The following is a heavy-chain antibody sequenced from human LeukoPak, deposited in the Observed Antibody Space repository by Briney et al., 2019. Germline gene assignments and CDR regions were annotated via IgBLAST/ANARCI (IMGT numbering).Heavy chain of an antibody. CDR3: ASISATFHEGFDY. D-gene: IGHD3-16*01. CDR2: IIPIFGTA. CDR1: GGTFSSYA. Sequence: SVKVSCKASGGTFSSYAISWVRQAPGQGLEWMGGIIPIFGTANYAQKFQGRVTITADESTSTAYIELSSLTSEDTPVYYCASISATFHEGFDYWGQGTLVTVSS. V-gene: IGHV1-69*01. J-gene: IGHJ4*02.